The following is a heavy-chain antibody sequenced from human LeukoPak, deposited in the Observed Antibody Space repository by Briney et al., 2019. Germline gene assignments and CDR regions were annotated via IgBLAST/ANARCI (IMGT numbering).Heavy chain of an antibody. D-gene: IGHD3-22*01. J-gene: IGHJ4*02. V-gene: IGHV4-38-2*01. Sequence: SETLSLTCAVSGYSISSGYYWGWIRQPPGKGLEWIGSIYHRGSTYYNPSLKSRVTISVDTSKNQFSLKLSSVTAADTAVYYCARLVLARFYDSSGYFAYWGQGTLVTVSS. CDR1: GYSISSGYY. CDR3: ARLVLARFYDSSGYFAY. CDR2: IYHRGST.